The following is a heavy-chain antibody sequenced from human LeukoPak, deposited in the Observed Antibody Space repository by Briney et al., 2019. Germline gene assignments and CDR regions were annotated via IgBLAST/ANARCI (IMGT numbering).Heavy chain of an antibody. CDR2: TNPSGGST. J-gene: IGHJ4*02. D-gene: IGHD3-22*01. V-gene: IGHV1-46*01. CDR1: GYTFTSYY. CDR3: ASPFYYYDSSGYPPFDC. Sequence: ASVKVSCKASGYTFTSYYMHWVRQAPGQGLEWMGITNPSGGSTRYAQKFQGRVTMTRDTSTSTVYMELSSLRSEDTGVYYCASPFYYYDSSGYPPFDCWGQGTLVTVSS.